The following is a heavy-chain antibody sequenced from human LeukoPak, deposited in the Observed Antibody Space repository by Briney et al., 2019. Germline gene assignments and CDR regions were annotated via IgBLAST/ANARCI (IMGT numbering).Heavy chain of an antibody. CDR2: IANSGST. CDR3: ARLDSYADDAFDI. D-gene: IGHD5-18*01. Sequence: PSETLSLTCSVSGVSISTYYWSWIRQAPGKGLEWIWYIANSGSTNYNPSLKSRVSISVDTSKNQISLKLSYVTAADTAVYYCARLDSYADDAFDIWGQGTMVTVSS. J-gene: IGHJ3*02. CDR1: GVSISTYY. V-gene: IGHV4-59*01.